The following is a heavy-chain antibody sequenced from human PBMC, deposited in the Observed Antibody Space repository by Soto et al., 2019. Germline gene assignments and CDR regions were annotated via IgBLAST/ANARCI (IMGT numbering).Heavy chain of an antibody. CDR2: IDYNGRA. Sequence: QVQLQESGPGLVKPSETLPLTCSVSDGSVTGYCWSWIRQPPGKGLEWIGCIDYNGRAHYNPSLTSRVPMSLDTSNNHFSLKLSSVTTTDTVVYYWARGPDYSKVGYWGQGTLVTVSS. CDR1: DGSVTGYC. J-gene: IGHJ4*02. CDR3: ARGPDYSKVGY. V-gene: IGHV4-59*02. D-gene: IGHD4-4*01.